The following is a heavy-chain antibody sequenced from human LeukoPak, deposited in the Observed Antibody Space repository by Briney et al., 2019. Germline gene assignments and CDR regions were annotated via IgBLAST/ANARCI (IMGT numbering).Heavy chain of an antibody. CDR1: GFTFSSYE. CDR2: ISGSGSTI. CDR3: ARDSSFLFDY. Sequence: GSLRLSCAASGFTFSSYEMNWVRQAPGKGLEWFAYISGSGSTIYYADSVKGRFTISRDNAKNSLYLQMNSLRAEDTAVYYCARDSSFLFDYWGQGTLVTVSP. V-gene: IGHV3-48*03. D-gene: IGHD2/OR15-2a*01. J-gene: IGHJ4*02.